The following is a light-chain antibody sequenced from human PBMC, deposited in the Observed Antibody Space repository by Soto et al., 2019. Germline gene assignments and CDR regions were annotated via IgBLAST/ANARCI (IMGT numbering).Light chain of an antibody. J-gene: IGKJ5*01. V-gene: IGKV3-20*01. CDR1: QSVGSTY. Sequence: EIVLTQSPGTLSLSPGERATLSCGASQSVGSTYLARYQQKPGQTPRLLIYGASSRATGIPDRFSGSGAGTDFTLTISRLEREDFAVYYCQLYGSSITFGQGTRLEIK. CDR2: GAS. CDR3: QLYGSSIT.